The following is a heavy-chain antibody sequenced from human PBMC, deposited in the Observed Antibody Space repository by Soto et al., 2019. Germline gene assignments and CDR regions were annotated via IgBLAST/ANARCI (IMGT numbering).Heavy chain of an antibody. Sequence: EVQLLESGGGLVPPGGSLRLSCAASGFTFSSYAMGWVRQAPGKGLEWVSAISGSGGSTYYADSVKGRFTISRDNSKNTLYLQMNSLRAEDTAVYYCAKDYIVGARGVYYFDYWGQGTLVTVSS. CDR1: GFTFSSYA. CDR3: AKDYIVGARGVYYFDY. J-gene: IGHJ4*02. CDR2: ISGSGGST. V-gene: IGHV3-23*01. D-gene: IGHD1-26*01.